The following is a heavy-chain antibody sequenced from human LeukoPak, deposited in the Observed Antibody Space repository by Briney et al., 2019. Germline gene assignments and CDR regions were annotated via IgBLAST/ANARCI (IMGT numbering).Heavy chain of an antibody. Sequence: SETLSLTCTVSGGSISSGGYYWSWICQHPGKGLEWIGDIYYSGSTYYNPSLKSRVTISVDTSKNQFSLKLSSVTAADTAVYYCARDQLLWFGESYYYYGMDVWGQGTTVTVSS. D-gene: IGHD3-10*01. CDR2: IYYSGST. J-gene: IGHJ6*02. CDR1: GGSISSGGYY. CDR3: ARDQLLWFGESYYYYGMDV. V-gene: IGHV4-31*03.